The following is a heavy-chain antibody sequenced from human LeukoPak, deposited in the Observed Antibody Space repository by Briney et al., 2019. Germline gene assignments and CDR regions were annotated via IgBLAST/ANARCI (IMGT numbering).Heavy chain of an antibody. V-gene: IGHV1-2*02. CDR2: INPNSGGT. CDR1: GYTFTGYY. D-gene: IGHD3-22*01. Sequence: ASVKVSCKASGYTFTGYYMHWVRQAPGQGLEWMGWINPNSGGTNYAQKFQGRVTMTRDTSISTAYMELSRLGSDDTAVYYCARLLNYYDSSGYQVDYWGQGTLVTVSS. J-gene: IGHJ4*02. CDR3: ARLLNYYDSSGYQVDY.